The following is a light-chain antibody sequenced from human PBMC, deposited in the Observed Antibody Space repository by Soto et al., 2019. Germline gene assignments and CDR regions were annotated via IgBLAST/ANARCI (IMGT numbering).Light chain of an antibody. CDR3: QQYNNYPQA. V-gene: IGKV1-5*03. J-gene: IGKJ1*01. Sequence: DIQMTQSPTTLSASVGDRVTITCRAGQSISIWLAWYQQKPGKAPKILIYETSSLESGVPSRFSGSGSGTEFTLTITSLQPDDFATYYCQQYNNYPQAFGQGTKVEIK. CDR1: QSISIW. CDR2: ETS.